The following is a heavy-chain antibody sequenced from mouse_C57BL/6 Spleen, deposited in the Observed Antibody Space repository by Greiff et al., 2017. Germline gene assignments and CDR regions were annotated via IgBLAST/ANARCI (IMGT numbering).Heavy chain of an antibody. V-gene: IGHV1-54*01. CDR1: GYAFTNYL. D-gene: IGHD4-1*01. CDR3: ARWEISYYYAMDY. CDR2: INPGSGGT. Sequence: VKLMESGAELVRPGTSVKVSCKASGYAFTNYLIEWVKQRPGQGLEWIGVINPGSGGTNYNEKFKGKATLTADKSSSTAYMQLSSLTSEDSAVYFCARWEISYYYAMDYWGQGTSVTVSS. J-gene: IGHJ4*01.